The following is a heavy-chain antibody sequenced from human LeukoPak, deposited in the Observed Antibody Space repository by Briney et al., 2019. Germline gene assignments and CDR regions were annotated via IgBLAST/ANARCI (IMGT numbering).Heavy chain of an antibody. Sequence: SETLSLTCAVYGGSSSGYYWGWIRQPPGKGLEWIGSIYYSGSTYYNPSLKSRVTISVDTSKNQFSLKLSSVTAADTAVYYCARHRITIFGVVTVFDYWGQGTLVTVSS. J-gene: IGHJ4*02. CDR2: IYYSGST. V-gene: IGHV4-39*01. CDR1: GGSSSGYY. D-gene: IGHD3-3*01. CDR3: ARHRITIFGVVTVFDY.